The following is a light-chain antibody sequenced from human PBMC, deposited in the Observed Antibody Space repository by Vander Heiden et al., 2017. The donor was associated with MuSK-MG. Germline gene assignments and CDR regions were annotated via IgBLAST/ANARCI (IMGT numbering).Light chain of an antibody. CDR1: QSISSW. Sequence: DIQMTQSPSTLSASVGDRVTITCRASQSISSWLAWYQQKPGKAPKLLIYKASSLERGVPSRFSGSGSGTEFTLTVSSLQPDDFATYYCQQYNTMPTFGQGTKVEIK. CDR3: QQYNTMPT. V-gene: IGKV1-5*03. J-gene: IGKJ1*01. CDR2: KAS.